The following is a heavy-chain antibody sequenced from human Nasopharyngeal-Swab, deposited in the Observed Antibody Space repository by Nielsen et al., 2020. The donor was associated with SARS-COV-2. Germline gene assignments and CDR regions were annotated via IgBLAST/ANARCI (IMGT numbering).Heavy chain of an antibody. J-gene: IGHJ4*02. CDR2: IYSGGST. CDR3: ARGGGDDYVWGSYNYYFDY. D-gene: IGHD3-16*01. Sequence: GESLKISCAASGFTVSSNYMSWVRQAPGKGLEWVSVIYSGGSTYYADSVKGRFTISRDNSKNTLYLQMNSLRAEDTAVYYCARGGGDDYVWGSYNYYFDYWGQGTLVTVSS. CDR1: GFTVSSNY. V-gene: IGHV3-53*01.